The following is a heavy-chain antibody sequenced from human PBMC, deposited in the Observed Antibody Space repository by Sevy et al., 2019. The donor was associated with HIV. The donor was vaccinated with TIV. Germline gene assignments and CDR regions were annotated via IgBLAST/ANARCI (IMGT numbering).Heavy chain of an antibody. V-gene: IGHV1-69*13. CDR3: ARDLIPGCSSTSCYARWAYYYYYYGMDV. J-gene: IGHJ6*02. Sequence: ASVKVSCKASGGTFSSYAISWVRQAPGQGLEWMGGIIPIFGTANYAQTFQGRVTITADESTSTAYMELSSLRSEDTAVYYCARDLIPGCSSTSCYARWAYYYYYYGMDVWGQGTTVTVSS. D-gene: IGHD2-2*01. CDR2: IIPIFGTA. CDR1: GGTFSSYA.